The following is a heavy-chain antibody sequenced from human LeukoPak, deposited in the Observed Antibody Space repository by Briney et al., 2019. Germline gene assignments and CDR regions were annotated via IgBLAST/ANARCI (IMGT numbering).Heavy chain of an antibody. CDR1: GFTFSGYA. V-gene: IGHV3-23*01. CDR2: ISGSGSSK. Sequence: PGGSLRLSCAASGFTFSGYAMSWVRQAPGKGLEWVSVISGSGSSKSYTDSVKGRFTISRDNSKNTLYLQMNSLRAEDTAVYYCAKGPALGATLGYWGQGTLVTVSS. D-gene: IGHD1-26*01. J-gene: IGHJ4*02. CDR3: AKGPALGATLGY.